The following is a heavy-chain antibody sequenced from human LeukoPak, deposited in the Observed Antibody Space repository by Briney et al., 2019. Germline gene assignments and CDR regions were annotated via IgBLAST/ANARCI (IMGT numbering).Heavy chain of an antibody. CDR2: ISGSGGST. CDR3: AKHLKPTAAKGYIVY. D-gene: IGHD1-1*01. V-gene: IGHV3-23*01. CDR1: GFTLSSAA. J-gene: IGHJ4*02. Sequence: GGSLRHSCAAPGFTLSSAAVSWVRQAPGKGLEWVSAISGSGGSTYYADSVKGRFTISRDNSKNTLYLQMNSLRAEDTAVYYCAKHLKPTAAKGYIVYGGQGTLVTVSS.